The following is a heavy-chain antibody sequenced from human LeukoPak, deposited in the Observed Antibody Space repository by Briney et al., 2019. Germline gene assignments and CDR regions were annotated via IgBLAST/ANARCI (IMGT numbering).Heavy chain of an antibody. D-gene: IGHD3-9*01. CDR3: AKDLITIISPVDY. J-gene: IGHJ4*02. Sequence: PGGSLRLSCAASGLTFSNFAVSWVRQAPGKGLEWVSAVSGSGDTTYYADSVKGRFTISRDNSKNTLSLQMNSLRAEDTAVYYCAKDLITIISPVDYWGQGTLVTVSS. V-gene: IGHV3-23*01. CDR2: VSGSGDTT. CDR1: GLTFSNFA.